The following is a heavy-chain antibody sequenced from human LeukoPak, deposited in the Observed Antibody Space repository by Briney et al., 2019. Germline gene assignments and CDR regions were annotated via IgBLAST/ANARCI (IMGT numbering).Heavy chain of an antibody. J-gene: IGHJ6*02. V-gene: IGHV3-30*18. CDR1: GFTFSSYG. CDR3: AKDTHPVGYSYGYYYYGMDV. D-gene: IGHD5-18*01. CDR2: ISYGGSKK. Sequence: GGSLRLSCAASGFTFSSYGMHWVRQAPGKGLEWVAVISYGGSKKYYADSVKGRFTISRDDSKNTLYLQMNSLRAEDTAVYYCAKDTHPVGYSYGYYYYGMDVWGQGTTVTVSS.